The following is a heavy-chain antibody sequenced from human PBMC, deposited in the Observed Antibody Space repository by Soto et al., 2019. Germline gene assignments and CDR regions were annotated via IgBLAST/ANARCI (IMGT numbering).Heavy chain of an antibody. D-gene: IGHD6-6*01. J-gene: IGHJ6*03. Sequence: GGSLRLSCAASGFTFSSYSMNWVRQAPGKGLEWVSSISSSSSYIYYADSVKGRFTISRDNAKNSLYLQMNSLRAEDTALYYCARGQSSSSSYYYMDVSGKGTTVTVSS. V-gene: IGHV3-21*01. CDR1: GFTFSSYS. CDR3: ARGQSSSSSYYYMDV. CDR2: ISSSSSYI.